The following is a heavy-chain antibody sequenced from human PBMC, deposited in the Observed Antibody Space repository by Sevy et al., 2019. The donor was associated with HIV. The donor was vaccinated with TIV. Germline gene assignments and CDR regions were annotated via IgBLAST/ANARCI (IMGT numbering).Heavy chain of an antibody. J-gene: IGHJ4*02. CDR3: AQGTVGRFDS. CDR1: GFTFSAYW. Sequence: GGSLRLSCAASGFTFSAYWMNWVRQAPGKGLEWVANIKSDGSDKHYVDSVKGRYTISIDNAKNSLYLQMNSLRVEDTAVYYCAQGTVGRFDSWGQGTLVTVSS. D-gene: IGHD3-16*01. CDR2: IKSDGSDK. V-gene: IGHV3-7*01.